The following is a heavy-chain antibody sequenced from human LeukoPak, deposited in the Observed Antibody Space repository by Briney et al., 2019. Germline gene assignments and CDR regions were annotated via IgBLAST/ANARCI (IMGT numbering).Heavy chain of an antibody. CDR1: GFTFSSYA. CDR2: ISVSGGNT. V-gene: IGHV3-23*01. J-gene: IGHJ5*01. D-gene: IGHD6-19*01. CDR3: AKVAVHSSGWYGFDS. Sequence: PGGSPRLSCVASGFTFSSYAMTWVRQAPGKGLEWVSVISVSGGNTYYADSVKGRFTISRDNSKNTLYLQMNSLRVEDTAVYYCAKVAVHSSGWYGFDSWGQGTLVTVSS.